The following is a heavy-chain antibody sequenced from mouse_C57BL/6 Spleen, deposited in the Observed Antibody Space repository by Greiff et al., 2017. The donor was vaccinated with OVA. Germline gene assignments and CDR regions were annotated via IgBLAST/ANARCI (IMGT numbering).Heavy chain of an antibody. J-gene: IGHJ2*01. CDR3: ARDYYGSSFDY. CDR1: GFTFSSYA. CDR2: ISDGGSYT. V-gene: IGHV5-4*01. D-gene: IGHD1-1*01. Sequence: EVKVVESGGGLVKPGGSLKLSCAASGFTFSSYAMSWVRQTPEKRLEWVATISDGGSYTYYPDNVQGRFTISRDNAKNNLYLQMSHLKSEDTAMYYCARDYYGSSFDYWGQGTPLTVSS.